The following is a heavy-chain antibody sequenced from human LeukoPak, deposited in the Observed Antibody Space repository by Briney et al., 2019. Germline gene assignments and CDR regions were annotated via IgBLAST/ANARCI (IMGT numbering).Heavy chain of an antibody. CDR2: SNAGNGNT. J-gene: IGHJ5*02. CDR3: AREYSNYAGWFDP. V-gene: IGHV1-3*02. CDR1: GYTFTSYA. Sequence: ASVKVSCKASGYTFTSYAMHWVRQAPGQRLEWVGWSNAGNGNTKYSQEFQGRVTITRDTSASTAYMELSSLRSEDTAVYYCAREYSNYAGWFDPWGQGTLVTVSS. D-gene: IGHD4-11*01.